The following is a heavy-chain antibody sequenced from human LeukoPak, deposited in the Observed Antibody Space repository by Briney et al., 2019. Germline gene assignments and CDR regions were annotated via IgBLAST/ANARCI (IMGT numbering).Heavy chain of an antibody. Sequence: GGSLRLSGAASGFTFSNYWMHWVRQAPGKGLVWVSRIDTDGSSTNYADSVKGRLSISRDNVKNTLYLQMTSLRAEDTAVYYCVRDRTRDGKRLFDFWGQGTLVTVSS. J-gene: IGHJ4*02. CDR3: VRDRTRDGKRLFDF. V-gene: IGHV3-74*01. CDR1: GFTFSNYW. D-gene: IGHD5-24*01. CDR2: IDTDGSST.